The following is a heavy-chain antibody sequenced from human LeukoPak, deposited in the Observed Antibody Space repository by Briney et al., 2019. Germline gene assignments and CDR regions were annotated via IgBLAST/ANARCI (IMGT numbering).Heavy chain of an antibody. V-gene: IGHV1-2*06. D-gene: IGHD6-13*01. CDR1: GYTFTVYY. CDR2: INPNSGGT. Sequence: APSVKVSCEASGYTFTVYYMHWVRQAPGQGLECMGRINPNSGGTNYAQKFQGRVTMTRDTSISTAYMELSRLRSDDTAVYYCARDSSSWGNWFDPWGQGTLVTVSS. CDR3: ARDSSSWGNWFDP. J-gene: IGHJ5*02.